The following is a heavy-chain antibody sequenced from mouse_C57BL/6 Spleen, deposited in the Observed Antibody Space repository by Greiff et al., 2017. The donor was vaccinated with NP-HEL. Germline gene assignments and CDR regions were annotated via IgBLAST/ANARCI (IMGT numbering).Heavy chain of an antibody. CDR1: GYTFTDYN. J-gene: IGHJ2*01. CDR3: ARSPTYYGSSLYYFDY. CDR2: INPNNGGT. D-gene: IGHD1-1*01. Sequence: EVQLQQSGPELVKPGASVKMSCKASGYTFTDYNMHWVKQSHGKSLEWIGYINPNNGGTSYNQKFKGKDTLTVNKSSSTAYMELRSLTSADSAVYYCARSPTYYGSSLYYFDYWGQGTTLTVSS. V-gene: IGHV1-22*01.